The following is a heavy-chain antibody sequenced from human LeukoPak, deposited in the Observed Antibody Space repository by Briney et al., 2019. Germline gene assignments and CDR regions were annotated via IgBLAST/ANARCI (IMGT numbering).Heavy chain of an antibody. CDR3: ARVGDGTTKLDWIDP. Sequence: SETLSLTCAVYGGSFSGYYWSWIRQPPGKGLEWIGEINHSGSTNYNPSLKSRVTISVDTSKNQFSLKLSSVTAADTAVYYCARVGDGTTKLDWIDPWGQGTLVTVSS. J-gene: IGHJ5*02. CDR1: GGSFSGYY. V-gene: IGHV4-34*01. CDR2: INHSGST. D-gene: IGHD2/OR15-2a*01.